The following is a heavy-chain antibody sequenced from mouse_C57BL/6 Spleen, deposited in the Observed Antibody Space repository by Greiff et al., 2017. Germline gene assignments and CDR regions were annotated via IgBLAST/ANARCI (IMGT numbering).Heavy chain of an antibody. D-gene: IGHD4-1*01. V-gene: IGHV1-55*01. J-gene: IGHJ3*01. Sequence: QVQLQQPGAELVKPGASVKMSCKASGYTFTSYWITWVKQRPGQGLEWIGDIYPGSGSTNYNEKFKSKATLTVDTSSSTAYMQRSSLTSEDSAVYYCARIRNWDGWCAYWGQGTLVTVSA. CDR2: IYPGSGST. CDR3: ARIRNWDGWCAY. CDR1: GYTFTSYW.